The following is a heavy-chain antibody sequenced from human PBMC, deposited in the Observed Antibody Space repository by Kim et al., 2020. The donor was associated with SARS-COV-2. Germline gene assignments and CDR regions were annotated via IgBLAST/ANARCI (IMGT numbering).Heavy chain of an antibody. J-gene: IGHJ6*02. Sequence: AETLSLTCAVYGWSFSGSFWSWIRQSPGKGLEWIGEINERGTTNDNPSLKSRVTISVDRSKSQFSLKLTSMTVADTAVYFCARGRSARGPVGGYFVYFGMGVWGQGTTVAVSS. CDR1: GWSFSGSF. CDR2: INERGTT. CDR3: ARGRSARGPVGGYFVYFGMGV. V-gene: IGHV4-34*01. D-gene: IGHD3-10*01.